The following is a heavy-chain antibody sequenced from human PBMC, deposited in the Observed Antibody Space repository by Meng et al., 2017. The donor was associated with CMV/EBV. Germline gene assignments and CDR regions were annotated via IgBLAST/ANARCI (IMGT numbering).Heavy chain of an antibody. V-gene: IGHV1-69*04. D-gene: IGHD6-13*01. CDR3: ARDRVYSSTWLGSPETDYFHNGLDV. J-gene: IGHJ6*02. CDR1: GGTVSSYP. CDR2: IIPVVGIA. Sequence: SVKVSCKASGGTVSSYPISWVRQAPGQGLGWMGRIIPVVGIANYAQKFQGRVTITADKPRSTAYMELSSLRSDDTAVYYCARDRVYSSTWLGSPETDYFHNGLDVWGQGTAVTVSS.